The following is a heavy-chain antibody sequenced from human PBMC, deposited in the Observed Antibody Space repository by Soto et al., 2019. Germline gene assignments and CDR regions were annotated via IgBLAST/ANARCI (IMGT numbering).Heavy chain of an antibody. Sequence: EVQLLESGGDLVQPGGSLRLSCEASGFTFSSYAMSWVRQAPGKGPEWVSSMSGSGDNTYYADSVKGRYIISRDNSKNTLYLQMSSLRVGDTAVYSCAKGRTYNYANYFDPWGQATLVTVSS. CDR2: MSGSGDNT. D-gene: IGHD1-1*01. CDR3: AKGRTYNYANYFDP. V-gene: IGHV3-23*01. CDR1: GFTFSSYA. J-gene: IGHJ5*02.